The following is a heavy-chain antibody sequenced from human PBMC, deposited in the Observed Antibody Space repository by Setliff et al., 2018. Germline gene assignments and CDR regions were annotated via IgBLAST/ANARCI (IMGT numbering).Heavy chain of an antibody. CDR2: IWYDGNNK. J-gene: IGHJ4*02. CDR3: VRGEMFSTSPRAD. CDR1: GFTFSNYG. V-gene: IGHV3-33*01. D-gene: IGHD2-2*01. Sequence: LSLSCVASGFTFSNYGMHWVRQAPGKGLEWVAVIWYDGNNKDHADSVKGRFTISRDNSKNTLYLQMDSLRVEDTAVYYCVRGEMFSTSPRADWGQGTQVTVSS.